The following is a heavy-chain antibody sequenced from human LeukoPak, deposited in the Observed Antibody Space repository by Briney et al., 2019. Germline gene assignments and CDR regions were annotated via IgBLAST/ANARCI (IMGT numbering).Heavy chain of an antibody. V-gene: IGHV3-21*01. CDR2: ISSSSSYI. Sequence: GGSLRLSCAASGFTFSSYSMNWVRQAPGKGLEWVSSISSSSSYIYYADSVKGRFTISRDNAKNTLYLQMNSLRAEDTAVYYCARDRQGVTFDYWGQGTLVTVSS. J-gene: IGHJ4*02. CDR3: ARDRQGVTFDY. CDR1: GFTFSSYS. D-gene: IGHD2-8*01.